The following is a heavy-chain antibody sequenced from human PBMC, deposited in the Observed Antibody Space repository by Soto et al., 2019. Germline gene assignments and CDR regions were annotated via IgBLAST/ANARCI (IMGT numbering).Heavy chain of an antibody. D-gene: IGHD2-2*01. J-gene: IGHJ6*03. Sequence: GASVKVSCKASGYTFTSYDINWVRQATGQGLEWMGWMNPNSGNTGYAQKFQGRVTMTRNTSISTAYMELSSLRSEDTAVYYCERVDIVVVPAANGDYYYYMDVWGKGTTVTVSS. CDR2: MNPNSGNT. CDR3: ERVDIVVVPAANGDYYYYMDV. CDR1: GYTFTSYD. V-gene: IGHV1-8*01.